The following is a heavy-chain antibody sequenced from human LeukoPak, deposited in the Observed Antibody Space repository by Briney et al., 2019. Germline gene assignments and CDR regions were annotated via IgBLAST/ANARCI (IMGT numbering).Heavy chain of an antibody. J-gene: IGHJ4*02. V-gene: IGHV1-2*02. CDR1: GYTFTGYY. CDR2: INPNSGGT. Sequence: GASVTVSCKASGYTFTGYYMHWVRQAPGQGLEWMGWINPNSGGTNYAQKFQGRVTMTRDTSISTAYMELRSLRSDDTAVYYCAREIVGATGGDYWGQGTLVTVSS. D-gene: IGHD1-26*01. CDR3: AREIVGATGGDY.